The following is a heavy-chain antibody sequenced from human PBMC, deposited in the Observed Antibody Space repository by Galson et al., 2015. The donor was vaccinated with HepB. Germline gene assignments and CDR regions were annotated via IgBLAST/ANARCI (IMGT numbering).Heavy chain of an antibody. CDR2: INAGNGNT. V-gene: IGHV1-3*01. CDR1: GYIFTSYA. D-gene: IGHD6-25*01. CDR3: ARDLSRRHSGSAPYYYCYYYMDV. J-gene: IGHJ6*03. Sequence: SVKVSCKASGYIFTSYAIHWVRQAPGQRLEWMGWINAGNGNTKYSQKIQGRVTITRDTSASTAYMELSRLRSEDTAVYYCARDLSRRHSGSAPYYYCYYYMDVGGKGTTVTVSS.